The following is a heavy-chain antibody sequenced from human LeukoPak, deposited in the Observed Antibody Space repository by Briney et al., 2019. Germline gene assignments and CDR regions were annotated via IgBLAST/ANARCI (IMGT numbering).Heavy chain of an antibody. CDR2: ISGSGGSA. V-gene: IGHV3-23*01. J-gene: IGHJ6*03. D-gene: IGHD2-15*01. Sequence: PGGSLRLSCAASGFTFSIYGMSWDRQAPGKGLEWVSVISGSGGSAFYADSVKGRFTISRDSSKNTLYLQMNSLRAEDTAVYHCAKSYCSGGSCYAGEYYYYMDVWGKGTTVTVSS. CDR3: AKSYCSGGSCYAGEYYYYMDV. CDR1: GFTFSIYG.